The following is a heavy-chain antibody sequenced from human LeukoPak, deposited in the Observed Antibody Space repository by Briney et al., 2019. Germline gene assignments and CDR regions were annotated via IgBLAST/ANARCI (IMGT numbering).Heavy chain of an antibody. V-gene: IGHV3-21*04. CDR3: ARGTNWNYVPFDY. CDR1: GLILSMYR. Sequence: GGSLRLSYAPYGLILSMYRMNCVRQAPGKGLEWVSSISSTSSYIYYADSVKGRFTISRDNAKNSLYMQMNSESAVFTYFDYCARGTNWNYVPFDYWGQGILVTVSS. CDR2: ISSTSSYI. D-gene: IGHD1-7*01. J-gene: IGHJ4*02.